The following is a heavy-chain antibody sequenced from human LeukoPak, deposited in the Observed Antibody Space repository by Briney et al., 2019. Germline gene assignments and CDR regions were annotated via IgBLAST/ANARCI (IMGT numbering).Heavy chain of an antibody. CDR3: ARGIQLWSRFFDY. D-gene: IGHD5-18*01. CDR1: GGSFSGYY. V-gene: IGHV4-34*01. J-gene: IGHJ4*02. Sequence: SETLSLTCAVYGGSFSGYYWSWIRQPPGKGLEWIGEINHSGSTNYNPSLKSRVTISVDTSKNQFSLKLSSVTAADTAVYYCARGIQLWSRFFDYWGQGTLVTVSS. CDR2: INHSGST.